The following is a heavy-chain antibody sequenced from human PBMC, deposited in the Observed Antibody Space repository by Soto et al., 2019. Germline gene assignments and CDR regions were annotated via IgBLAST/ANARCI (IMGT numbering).Heavy chain of an antibody. D-gene: IGHD4-17*01. Sequence: QVQLQESGPGLVKPSGTLSLTCAVTGVSISSSNWWSWVRQPPGKGLEWIGEIYHRGSTNYNPSLKGRVTISVDKSKNQFSLKLSSVTAAATAVYYCARLPTTVTRVAYWGQGTLVTVSS. CDR1: GVSISSSNW. CDR2: IYHRGST. CDR3: ARLPTTVTRVAY. V-gene: IGHV4-4*02. J-gene: IGHJ4*02.